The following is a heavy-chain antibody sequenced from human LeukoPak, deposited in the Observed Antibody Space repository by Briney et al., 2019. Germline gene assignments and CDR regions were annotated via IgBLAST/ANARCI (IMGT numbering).Heavy chain of an antibody. V-gene: IGHV4-59*12. CDR2: IHYSGST. J-gene: IGHJ4*02. CDR1: GGSISSYY. Sequence: PSETLSLTCTVSGGSISSYYWSWIRQPPGKGLEWIGYIHYSGSTNYNPSLKSRVTISVDTPKNQFSLKLSSVTAADTAVYYCARGDYYDSSGLGDYWGQGTLVTVSS. CDR3: ARGDYYDSSGLGDY. D-gene: IGHD3-22*01.